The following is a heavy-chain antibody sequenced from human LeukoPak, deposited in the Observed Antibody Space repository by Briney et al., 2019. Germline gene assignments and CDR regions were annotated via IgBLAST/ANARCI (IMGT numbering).Heavy chain of an antibody. CDR2: IDHSGST. Sequence: SETLSLTYTVSNYSISSGYYWGWIRQPPGKGREWIGSIDHSGSTYYNPSLKSRVTISVDTSKNQFSLKLTSVTAADTAVYYCARGGKWLYYFDYWGQGTLVTVSS. CDR3: ARGGKWLYYFDY. J-gene: IGHJ4*02. D-gene: IGHD6-19*01. CDR1: NYSISSGYY. V-gene: IGHV4-38-2*02.